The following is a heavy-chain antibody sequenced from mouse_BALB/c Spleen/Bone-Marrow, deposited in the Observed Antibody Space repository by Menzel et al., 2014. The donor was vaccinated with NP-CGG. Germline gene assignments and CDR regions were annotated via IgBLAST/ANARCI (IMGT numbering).Heavy chain of an antibody. CDR1: GYTFTDHA. CDR2: ISPGNGDI. D-gene: IGHD1-1*01. J-gene: IGHJ3*01. V-gene: IGHV1S53*02. Sequence: VKLQESDAELVKPGASVKISCKASGYTFTDHAIHWVKQKPEQGLEWIGYISPGNGDIKYNEKFKGKATLTADKSSSTAYMQPNSLTSEDAAVYFCKSNNYGSSRGFVYWGQGTLVTVSA. CDR3: KSNNYGSSRGFVY.